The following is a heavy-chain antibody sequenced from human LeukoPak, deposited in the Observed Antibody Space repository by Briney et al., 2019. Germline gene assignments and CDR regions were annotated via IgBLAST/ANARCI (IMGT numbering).Heavy chain of an antibody. V-gene: IGHV1-46*01. Sequence: ASVKVFCKASGYTFTSYYMHWVRQAPGQGLEWMGIINPSGGSTSYAQKFQGRVTMTRDMSTSTVYMELSSLRSEDTAVYYCARDLGYRAEFDPWGQGTLVTVSS. CDR2: INPSGGST. CDR3: ARDLGYRAEFDP. CDR1: GYTFTSYY. J-gene: IGHJ5*02. D-gene: IGHD5-18*01.